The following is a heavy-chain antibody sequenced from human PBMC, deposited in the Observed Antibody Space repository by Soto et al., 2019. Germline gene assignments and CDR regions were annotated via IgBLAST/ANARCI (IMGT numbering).Heavy chain of an antibody. CDR1: GYTFNRYG. V-gene: IGHV1-18*01. J-gene: IGHJ4*02. D-gene: IGHD3-10*01. Sequence: ASVKVSCKASGYTFNRYGVSWVRQAPGQGLEWMGWISAYNGNTNFAQKFQGRVTMTTDTSTSTAYMELRSLRSDDTAVYYCAREGYYGSGSADYWGQGTLVTVSS. CDR2: ISAYNGNT. CDR3: AREGYYGSGSADY.